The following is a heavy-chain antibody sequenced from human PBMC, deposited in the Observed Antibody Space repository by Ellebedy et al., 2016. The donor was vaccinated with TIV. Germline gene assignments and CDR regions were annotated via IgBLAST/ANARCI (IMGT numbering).Heavy chain of an antibody. CDR3: AGAPLITFGGVIVKRPAPGGFDY. D-gene: IGHD3-16*02. V-gene: IGHV4-34*09. CDR2: IYYSGST. J-gene: IGHJ4*02. CDR1: GGSFSGYY. Sequence: SQTLSLTCAVYGGSFSGYYWSWIRQPPGKGLEWIGYIYYSGSTYYNPSLKSRVTISVDTSKNQFSLKLSSVTAADTAVYYCAGAPLITFGGVIVKRPAPGGFDYWGQGTLVTVSS.